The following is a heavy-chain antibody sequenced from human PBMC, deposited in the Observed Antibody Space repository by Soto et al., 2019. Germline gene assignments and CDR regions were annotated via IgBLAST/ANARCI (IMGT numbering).Heavy chain of an antibody. V-gene: IGHV3-48*03. CDR2: ISSSGSTI. CDR3: ASSLRWLQQTDYFDY. Sequence: EVQLVESGGGLVQPGGSLRLSCAASGFTFSSYEMNWVRQAPGKGLEWVSYISSSGSTIYSADSVKGRFTISRDNAKNSLYLQMNSLRAEDTAVYYCASSLRWLQQTDYFDYWGQGTLVTVSS. J-gene: IGHJ4*02. CDR1: GFTFSSYE. D-gene: IGHD5-18*01.